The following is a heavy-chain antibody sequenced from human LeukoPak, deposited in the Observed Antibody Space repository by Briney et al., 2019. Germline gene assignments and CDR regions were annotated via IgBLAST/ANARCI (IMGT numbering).Heavy chain of an antibody. D-gene: IGHD2-8*01. CDR2: ISSSSSTI. V-gene: IGHV3-48*01. Sequence: GGSLRLSCAASGFTFSSYSMNWVRQAPGKGLEWVSYISSSSSTIYYADSVKGRFTISRDNAKNSLYLQMNSLRAEDTAVYYCARDYCTDGVCYHYYYYMDVWGKGTTVTVSS. CDR1: GFTFSSYS. CDR3: ARDYCTDGVCYHYYYYMDV. J-gene: IGHJ6*03.